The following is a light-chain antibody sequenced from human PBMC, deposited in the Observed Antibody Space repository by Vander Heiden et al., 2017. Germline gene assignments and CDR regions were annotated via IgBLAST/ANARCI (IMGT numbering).Light chain of an antibody. CDR1: SSNLGSNT. J-gene: IGLJ3*02. Sequence: QSVMTQPPSASGTPGQTVTISCSGSSSNLGSNTVKWYQQFPGTAPKLLVYSNDQRPSGVPDRFSGSKSGTSASLAIRGFQSEDEATYYCAGWDDSLSGWVFGGGTKLTVL. CDR3: AGWDDSLSGWV. V-gene: IGLV1-44*01. CDR2: SND.